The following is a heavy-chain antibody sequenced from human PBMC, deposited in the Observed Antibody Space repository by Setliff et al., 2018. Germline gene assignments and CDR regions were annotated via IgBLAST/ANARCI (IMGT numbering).Heavy chain of an antibody. CDR2: IYHSGST. Sequence: SETLSLTCAVSGYSISSGYYWGWIRQSPGKGLEWIGSIYHSGSTYYNPPLRSRVTISVDTSKNQFSLKLNSVTAADTAVYYCARLGRWLQFRGNDAFDIWGRGTMVTVSS. CDR1: GYSISSGYY. V-gene: IGHV4-38-2*01. CDR3: ARLGRWLQFRGNDAFDI. D-gene: IGHD5-12*01. J-gene: IGHJ3*02.